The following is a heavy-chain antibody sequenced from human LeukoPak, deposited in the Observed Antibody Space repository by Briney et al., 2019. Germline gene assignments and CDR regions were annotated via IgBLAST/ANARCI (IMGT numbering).Heavy chain of an antibody. Sequence: SETLSLTCAVSGGSFSSSNWWSWVRQPPGKGLEWIGEIYHSGSTNYNPSLKNRVTISVDKSKNQFSLKLSSVTAADTAVYYCARAPIVVELNAFDIWGQGTMVTVSS. D-gene: IGHD2-21*01. V-gene: IGHV4-4*02. J-gene: IGHJ3*02. CDR2: IYHSGST. CDR3: ARAPIVVELNAFDI. CDR1: GGSFSSSNW.